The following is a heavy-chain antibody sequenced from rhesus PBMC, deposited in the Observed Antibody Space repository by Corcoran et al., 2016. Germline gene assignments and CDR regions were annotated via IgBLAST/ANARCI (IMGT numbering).Heavy chain of an antibody. V-gene: IGHV4-99*01. CDR1: GYSISSGYY. J-gene: IGHJ4*01. CDR2: IIGSSGST. CDR3: ARLEIQWVQSWDY. D-gene: IGHD5-24*01. Sequence: QVQLQESGPGLVKPSETLSLTCAVSGYSISSGYYWGWIRQPPGKGLEYIGYIIGSSGSTYYNPSLKSRVTISKDTSKNQFSLKLSSVTAADTAVYYCARLEIQWVQSWDYWGQGVLVTVSS.